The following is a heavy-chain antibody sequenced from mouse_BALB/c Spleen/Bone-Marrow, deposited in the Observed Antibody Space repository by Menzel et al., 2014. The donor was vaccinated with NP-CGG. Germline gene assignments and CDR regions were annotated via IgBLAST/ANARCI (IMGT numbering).Heavy chain of an antibody. D-gene: IGHD1-1*01. CDR1: GIDLSSYA. Sequence: EESGGRLVTPGTPLTLTCTVSGIDLSSYAMGWVRQAPGKGLEWIGIIGSSGATYYASWAKGRFTISKTSTTVDLKITSPTTEDTATYFCVSSSGYFVDLWGQGTLVTVSS. V-gene: IGHV5-6-5*01. CDR2: IGSSGAT. CDR3: VSSSGYFVDL. J-gene: IGHJ2*01.